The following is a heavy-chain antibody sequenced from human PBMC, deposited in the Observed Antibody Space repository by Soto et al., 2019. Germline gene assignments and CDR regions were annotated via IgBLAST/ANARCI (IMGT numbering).Heavy chain of an antibody. V-gene: IGHV3-30-3*01. CDR1: GFTFSSYA. J-gene: IGHJ6*02. D-gene: IGHD6-19*01. CDR2: ISYDGSNK. Sequence: GGSLRLSCAASGFTFSSYAMHWVRQAPGKGLEWVAVISYDGSNKYYADSVKGRFTISRDNSKNTLYLQMNSLRAEDTAVYYCARVRRAVAGTDYYYYGMDVWGQGTTVTVSS. CDR3: ARVRRAVAGTDYYYYGMDV.